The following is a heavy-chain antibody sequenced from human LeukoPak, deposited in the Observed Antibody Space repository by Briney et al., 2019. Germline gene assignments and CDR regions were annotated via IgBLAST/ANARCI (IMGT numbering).Heavy chain of an antibody. D-gene: IGHD3-3*01. CDR2: IYYSGST. Sequence: SSETLSLTCTVSGGSISSGSYSWGWIRQHPGKGLEWIGSIYYSGSTYYNPSLKSRITTSLDTSKNQFPLKLSSVTAADTAVYYCARDKTFEVVNYFDYWGQGTLVTVSS. V-gene: IGHV4-39*06. CDR3: ARDKTFEVVNYFDY. CDR1: GGSISSGSYS. J-gene: IGHJ4*02.